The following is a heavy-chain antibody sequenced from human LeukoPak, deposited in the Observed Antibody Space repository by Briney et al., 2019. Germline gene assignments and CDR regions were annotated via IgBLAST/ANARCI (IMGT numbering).Heavy chain of an antibody. D-gene: IGHD3-10*01. J-gene: IGHJ6*02. V-gene: IGHV3-48*01. CDR3: AREPPLGSTILRGVRIYYGMDV. Sequence: GGSLRLSCAASGFTFSTYSMNWVRQAPGKGLEWVSYISGSGSTIYYADSVKDRFTISRDAAKNSLYLQMNSLRAEDTAVYYCAREPPLGSTILRGVRIYYGMDVWGQGTTVTVSS. CDR1: GFTFSTYS. CDR2: ISGSGSTI.